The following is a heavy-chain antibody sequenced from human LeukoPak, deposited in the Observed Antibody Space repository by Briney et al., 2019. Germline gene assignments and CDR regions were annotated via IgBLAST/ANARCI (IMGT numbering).Heavy chain of an antibody. CDR3: ARDLLSGSSGWYGWFDP. V-gene: IGHV1-69*04. Sequence: SVKVSCKASGGTFSSYAISWVRQAPGQGLEWMGRIIPILGIANYAQKFQGRVTITADKSTSTAYMELSSLRSEDTAVYYRARDLLSGSSGWYGWFDPWGQGTLVTVSS. D-gene: IGHD6-19*01. CDR1: GGTFSSYA. CDR2: IIPILGIA. J-gene: IGHJ5*02.